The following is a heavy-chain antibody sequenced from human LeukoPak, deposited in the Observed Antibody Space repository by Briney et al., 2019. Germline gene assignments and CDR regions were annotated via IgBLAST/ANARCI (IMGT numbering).Heavy chain of an antibody. Sequence: SETLSLTCTVSGGSVSSGSNYWSWVRQPPGEGLEWIGYIYYSGSTYYNPSLKSRVTISVDTSKNQFSLKLSSVTAADTAVYYCARGLYCSSTSCFYDYWGQGTLVTVSS. CDR1: GGSVSSGSNY. V-gene: IGHV4-61*01. D-gene: IGHD2-2*01. J-gene: IGHJ4*02. CDR3: ARGLYCSSTSCFYDY. CDR2: IYYSGST.